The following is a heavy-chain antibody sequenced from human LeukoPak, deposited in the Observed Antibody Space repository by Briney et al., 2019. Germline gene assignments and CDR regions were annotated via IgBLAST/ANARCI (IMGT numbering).Heavy chain of an antibody. D-gene: IGHD4-23*01. J-gene: IGHJ4*02. CDR1: GFTFSDYY. CDR3: AKDPPTVVTEWRY. CDR2: ISSSGSTI. Sequence: PGGSLRLSCAASGFTFSDYYMSWIRQAPGKGLEWVSYISSSGSTIYYADSVKGRFTISRDNSKNTLYLQMNSLRAEDTAVYYCAKDPPTVVTEWRYWGQGTLVTVSS. V-gene: IGHV3-11*01.